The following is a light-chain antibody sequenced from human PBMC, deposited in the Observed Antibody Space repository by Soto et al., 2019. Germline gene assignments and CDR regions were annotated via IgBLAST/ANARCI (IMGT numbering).Light chain of an antibody. CDR2: GAS. CDR3: QQYNNWLYT. CDR1: QSVSSS. J-gene: IGKJ2*01. V-gene: IGKV3-15*01. Sequence: EIVMTQSPATLSVSPGERATLSCSASQSVSSSLAWYQQKPGQAPRLLFYGASTRATGVPARFSGSGSGTEFPLTISSLQSEDLAVYYCQQYNNWLYTFGQGTKLDI.